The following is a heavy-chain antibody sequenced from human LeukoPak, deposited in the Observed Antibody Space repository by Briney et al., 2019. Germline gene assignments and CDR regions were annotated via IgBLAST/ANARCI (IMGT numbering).Heavy chain of an antibody. CDR3: AREKYSSGWYLQLWDY. CDR2: ISAYNGNT. D-gene: IGHD6-19*01. V-gene: IGHV1-18*01. J-gene: IGHJ4*02. CDR1: GYTFTSYG. Sequence: ASVKVSCKASGYTFTSYGISWVRQAPGQGLEWMGWISAYNGNTNYAQKLQGRVTMTTDTSTSTAYMELRSLRSDDTAVYYCAREKYSSGWYLQLWDYWGQGTLVTVSS.